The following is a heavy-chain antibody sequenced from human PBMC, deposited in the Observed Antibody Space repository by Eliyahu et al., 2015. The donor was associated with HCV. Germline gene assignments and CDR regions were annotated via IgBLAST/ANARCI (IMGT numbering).Heavy chain of an antibody. CDR2: INHSGSX. CDR1: GXSFSGXY. J-gene: IGHJ6*02. D-gene: IGHD3-22*01. V-gene: IGHV4-34*01. CDR3: ARVPNYYDSSGYYRGTRYYYGMDV. Sequence: QVQLQQWGAGLLKPSETLSLTCAVYGXSFSGXYWSWXRQPPGKGLEWIGEINHSGSXNYNPSLKSRVTISVDXSKNQFSLKLSSVTAADTAVYYCARVPNYYDSSGYYRGTRYYYGMDVWGQGTTVTVSS.